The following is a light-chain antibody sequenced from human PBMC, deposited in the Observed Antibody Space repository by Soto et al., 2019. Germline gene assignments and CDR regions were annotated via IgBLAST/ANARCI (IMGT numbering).Light chain of an antibody. CDR2: DTS. J-gene: IGKJ4*01. CDR1: QRVSRD. V-gene: IGKV3D-15*01. Sequence: EIVMTQSPAALSVSPGERVTLSCRASQRVSRDLAWYQQKPGQAPRLLIYDTSTRATGVPDRFSGSGSGTEFTLTISELQSEDFAVYYCQQYNQWPPLTFGGGTKVDIK. CDR3: QQYNQWPPLT.